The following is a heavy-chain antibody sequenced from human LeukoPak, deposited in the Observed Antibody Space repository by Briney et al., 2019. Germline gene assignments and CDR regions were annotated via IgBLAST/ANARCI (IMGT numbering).Heavy chain of an antibody. CDR3: ARISAGRYGMDV. V-gene: IGHV4-31*03. J-gene: IGHJ6*02. Sequence: PSQTLSLTCTVSGGSVTSGGYYWSWIRQHPGRGLEWIGYVYYTGSTYYNPSLKSRVPISPDTSKNQFSLKVSSVTAADTAVYYCARISAGRYGMDVWGQGTTVTVSS. D-gene: IGHD6-6*01. CDR1: GGSVTSGGYY. CDR2: VYYTGST.